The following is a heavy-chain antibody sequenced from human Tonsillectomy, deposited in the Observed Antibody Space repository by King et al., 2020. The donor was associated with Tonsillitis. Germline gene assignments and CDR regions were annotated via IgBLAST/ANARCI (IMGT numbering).Heavy chain of an antibody. V-gene: IGHV3-11*01. CDR1: GFTFSDYY. CDR3: EREWSARVRRGVVVAATYYYGYGMDV. D-gene: IGHD2-15*01. CDR2: ISSSGSTI. J-gene: IGHJ6*01. Sequence: VQLVESGGGLVKPGGSLRLSCAASGFTFSDYYMSWIRQAPGKGLEWVSYISSSGSTIYYADSVKGRFTISGDNAKNSLYLQMNSLRAEDTAVYYCEREWSARVRRGVVVAATYYYGYGMDVWGQGTTVTV.